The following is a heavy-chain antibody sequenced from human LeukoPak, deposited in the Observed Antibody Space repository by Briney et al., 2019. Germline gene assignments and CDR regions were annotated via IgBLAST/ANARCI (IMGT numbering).Heavy chain of an antibody. CDR2: IIPIFGTA. Sequence: GASVKVSCKASGGTFSSYAISWVRQAPGQGLEWMERIIPIFGTANYAQKFQDRVTITTDESTSTAYMELSSLRSEDTAVYYCARGSSSWYLSWGQGTLVTVSS. CDR3: ARGSSSWYLS. CDR1: GGTFSSYA. J-gene: IGHJ5*02. D-gene: IGHD6-13*01. V-gene: IGHV1-69*05.